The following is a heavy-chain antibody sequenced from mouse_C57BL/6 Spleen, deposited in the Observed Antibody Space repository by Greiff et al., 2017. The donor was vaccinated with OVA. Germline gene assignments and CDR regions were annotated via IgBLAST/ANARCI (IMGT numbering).Heavy chain of an antibody. J-gene: IGHJ3*01. CDR3: AGGGRLRQLAY. D-gene: IGHD1-1*01. CDR2: IDPSDSYT. CDR1: GYTFTSYW. V-gene: IGHV1-69*01. Sequence: QVQLQQPGAELVMPGASVKLSCKASGYTFTSYWMHWVKQRPGQGLEWIGEIDPSDSYTNYNQKFKGKSTLTVDKSSSKAYMQHSSRTSEDYAVYYYAGGGRLRQLAYWGQGTLVTVSA.